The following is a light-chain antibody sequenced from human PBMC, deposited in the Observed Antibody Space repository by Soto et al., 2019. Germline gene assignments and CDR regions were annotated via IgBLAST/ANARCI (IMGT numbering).Light chain of an antibody. CDR2: AAS. J-gene: IGKJ3*01. Sequence: AIQLTQSPSSLSASVGDRVTITCRASQGLNSNLAWYQQKPGKAPKLLMYAASTLQKGVPSRFSGNGSGTDFTLTISSLQPDDFATYYCQQSSNYFTFGPGNKVDI. V-gene: IGKV1D-13*01. CDR1: QGLNSN. CDR3: QQSSNYFT.